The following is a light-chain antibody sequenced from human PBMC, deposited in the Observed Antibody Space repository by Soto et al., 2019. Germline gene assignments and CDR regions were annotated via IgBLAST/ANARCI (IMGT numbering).Light chain of an antibody. CDR3: QQYNSYPT. J-gene: IGKJ5*01. V-gene: IGKV1-5*01. Sequence: DIQLTQSPSTLSGSAGDRATLTCRASQSISSDLAWYQQKPGKAPKLLIYDASSLESGVPARFSGSGSGTEFTLTISSLQPDDFATYYCQQYNSYPTFGQGTRLEIK. CDR2: DAS. CDR1: QSISSD.